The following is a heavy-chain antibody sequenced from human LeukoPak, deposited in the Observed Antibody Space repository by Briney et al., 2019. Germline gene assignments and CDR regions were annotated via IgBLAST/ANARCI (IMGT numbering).Heavy chain of an antibody. V-gene: IGHV3-11*04. CDR2: ICSSGSTI. CDR1: GSTFSDYY. Sequence: GGSLRLSCAASGSTFSDYYMSWIRQAPEKGLEWVSYICSSGSTIYYADSVKGRFTISRDNAKNSLYLQMNSLRAEDTAVYYCARDSPYYYGSGSYYPAVDYWGQGTLVTVSS. J-gene: IGHJ4*02. CDR3: ARDSPYYYGSGSYYPAVDY. D-gene: IGHD3-10*01.